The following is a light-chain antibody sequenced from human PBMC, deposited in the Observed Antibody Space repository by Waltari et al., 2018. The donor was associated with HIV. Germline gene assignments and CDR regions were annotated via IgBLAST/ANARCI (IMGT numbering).Light chain of an antibody. Sequence: VPNPPPLSLGPPRPGANYSSSSSPNNLGSNDVNWYQQLPGTAPKLLIYRNNHRPSGVPDRFSGSKSGTSASLAISGLRSEDEADYYCAAWDDSLSAYWVFGGGTKLTVL. V-gene: IGLV1-47*01. CDR2: RNN. CDR1: PNNLGSND. J-gene: IGLJ3*02. CDR3: AAWDDSLSAYWV.